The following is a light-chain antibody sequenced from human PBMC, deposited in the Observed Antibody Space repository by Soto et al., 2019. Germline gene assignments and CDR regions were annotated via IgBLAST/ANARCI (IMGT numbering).Light chain of an antibody. CDR2: AAS. CDR3: QQLNSYPPYT. J-gene: IGKJ2*01. CDR1: QGISSY. V-gene: IGKV1-9*01. Sequence: DIQLTQSPPFLSASVGDRVTITCRASQGISSYLAWYQQKPGKAPKLLIYAASTLQSGVPSRFSGSGSGTEFTLTLSSLQPEDFPTYYCQQLNSYPPYTFGQGTKLEIK.